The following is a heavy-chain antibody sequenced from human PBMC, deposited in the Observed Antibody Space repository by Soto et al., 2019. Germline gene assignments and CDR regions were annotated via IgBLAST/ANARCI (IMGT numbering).Heavy chain of an antibody. Sequence: QVKLVQSGAEVKKTGSSVKVSCKASGGTFSSYAISWVRQAPGQGLEWMGGIIPIFGTANYAQKFQGRVTITADESTSTAYMELSSLISEDTAVYYCGTVTTNYYYYGMDVWGQGTTVTVSS. CDR3: GTVTTNYYYYGMDV. V-gene: IGHV1-69*12. J-gene: IGHJ6*02. CDR1: GGTFSSYA. CDR2: IIPIFGTA. D-gene: IGHD4-17*01.